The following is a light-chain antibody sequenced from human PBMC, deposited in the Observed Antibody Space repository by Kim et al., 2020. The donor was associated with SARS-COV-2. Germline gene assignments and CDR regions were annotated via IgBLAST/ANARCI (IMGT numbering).Light chain of an antibody. Sequence: LSPGGSATLASRTRQSVSSNYLAWYHQRPGQAPRLLIYLASTRATGAPDRFSGSGSGTDFTLTIRRLEPEDSGVFYCQQYDTSPYTFGQGTKVEI. CDR3: QQYDTSPYT. V-gene: IGKV3-20*01. CDR2: LAS. CDR1: QSVSSNY. J-gene: IGKJ2*01.